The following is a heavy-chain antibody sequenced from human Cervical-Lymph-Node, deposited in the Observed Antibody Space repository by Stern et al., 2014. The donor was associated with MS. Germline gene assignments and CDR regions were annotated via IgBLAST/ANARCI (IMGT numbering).Heavy chain of an antibody. CDR3: GRGDAGDY. V-gene: IGHV3-11*01. CDR1: GFSFSDYD. CDR2: ISGSGGAI. Sequence: VQLLESGGDLVKLGGSLRLSCVASGFSFSDYDMSWIRQAPGKGLEWISYISGSGGAIYYADSVQGRFTISRDNAKNSLFLQMNSLRAEDTAVYYCGRGDAGDYWGQGTLVTVAS. D-gene: IGHD2-21*02. J-gene: IGHJ4*02.